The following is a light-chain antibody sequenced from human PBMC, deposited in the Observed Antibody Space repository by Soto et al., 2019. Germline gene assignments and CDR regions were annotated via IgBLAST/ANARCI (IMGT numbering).Light chain of an antibody. Sequence: EIVMTQSPATLSVSPGERATLSCRASQSVNSNLAWYQQKPGQAPRLLIHGASTRATGIAARFSGSGSGTEFTLTISSLQSEDCTIYYCQQYNNWPYTFGQGTKVEI. CDR2: GAS. CDR3: QQYNNWPYT. V-gene: IGKV3-15*01. CDR1: QSVNSN. J-gene: IGKJ2*01.